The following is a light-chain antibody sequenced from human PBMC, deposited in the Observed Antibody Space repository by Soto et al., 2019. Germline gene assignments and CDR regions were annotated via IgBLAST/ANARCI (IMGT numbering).Light chain of an antibody. CDR2: DNN. Sequence: QSVLTQPPSVSAAPGQKVTISCTGSSSNIGNNYVDWYQQLPGTAPKLVIYDNNKRPSGIPDRFSGSRSGTSATLGITGLQAGDEADYFCRTWDSSLSAGVFGGGTKLTVL. CDR3: RTWDSSLSAGV. CDR1: SSNIGNNY. J-gene: IGLJ3*02. V-gene: IGLV1-51*01.